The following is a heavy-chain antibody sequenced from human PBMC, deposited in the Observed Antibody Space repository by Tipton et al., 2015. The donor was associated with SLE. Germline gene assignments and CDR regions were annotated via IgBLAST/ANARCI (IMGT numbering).Heavy chain of an antibody. CDR3: ARSGSFGGVGDC. D-gene: IGHD3-16*01. CDR1: GGSISSGGYS. CDR2: IYNSGST. J-gene: IGHJ4*02. Sequence: TLSLTCTVSGGSISSGGYSLSWIRHLPGKGLEWIGYIYNSGSTYYNPSLKSRPNISVDTSKNQFSLKLSSVTAADTAVYYCARSGSFGGVGDCWGQGTLVTVAS. V-gene: IGHV4-31*03.